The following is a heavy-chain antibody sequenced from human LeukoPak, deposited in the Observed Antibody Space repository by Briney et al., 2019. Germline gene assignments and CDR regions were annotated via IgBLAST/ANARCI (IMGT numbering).Heavy chain of an antibody. Sequence: GGPLRLSCAASGSSFSKYAMHWVRQAPGKGLEWVAVISFDETKKYYADSVKGRFTISRDNSNNTLFLQMNSLKTEDTAVYFCARMKVIKGASLDYWGQGSLVTVSS. CDR2: ISFDETKK. J-gene: IGHJ4*02. D-gene: IGHD2/OR15-2a*01. V-gene: IGHV3-30-3*01. CDR3: ARMKVIKGASLDY. CDR1: GSSFSKYA.